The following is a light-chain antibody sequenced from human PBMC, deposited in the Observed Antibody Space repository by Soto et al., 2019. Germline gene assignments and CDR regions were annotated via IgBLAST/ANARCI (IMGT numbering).Light chain of an antibody. CDR3: AAWDDSLNSFYV. CDR2: SNN. J-gene: IGLJ1*01. V-gene: IGLV1-44*01. CDR1: SSNIGSNT. Sequence: YVGTPPPAAAGTPGQRVTISCSGSSSNIGSNTVNWYQQLPGTAPKLLIYSNNQRPSGVPGRFSGSKSGTSASLAISGLQSEDEADYYCAAWDDSLNSFYVFGTWTKVTVL.